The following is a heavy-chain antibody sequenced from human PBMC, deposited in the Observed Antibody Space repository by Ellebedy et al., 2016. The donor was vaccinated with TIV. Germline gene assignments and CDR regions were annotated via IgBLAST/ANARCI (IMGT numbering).Heavy chain of an antibody. Sequence: ASVKVSXXASGYTFTSYDISWVRQAPGQGLEWMGGIIPIFGTANYAQKFQGRVTITADESTSTAYMELSSLRSEDTAVYYCARGGYYDSSGYSNYWYFDLWGRGTLVTVSS. D-gene: IGHD3-22*01. J-gene: IGHJ2*01. CDR2: IIPIFGTA. CDR3: ARGGYYDSSGYSNYWYFDL. CDR1: GYTFTSYD. V-gene: IGHV1-69*13.